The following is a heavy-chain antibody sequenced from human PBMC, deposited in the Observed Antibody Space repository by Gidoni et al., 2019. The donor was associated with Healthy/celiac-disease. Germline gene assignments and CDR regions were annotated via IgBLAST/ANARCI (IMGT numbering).Heavy chain of an antibody. V-gene: IGHV3-23*01. CDR3: AKDPPIVVVPAASPFDY. J-gene: IGHJ4*02. CDR2: ISGSGVST. D-gene: IGHD2-2*01. Sequence: EVQLLESGGGSVQPGGSLRLACAASGFTFCRYAMSWVRPAPGKGLEWVPAISGSGVSTYYAESVKGRFTISRDNAKNTLYLQMNSLRAEDTAVYYCAKDPPIVVVPAASPFDYWGQGTLVTVSS. CDR1: GFTFCRYA.